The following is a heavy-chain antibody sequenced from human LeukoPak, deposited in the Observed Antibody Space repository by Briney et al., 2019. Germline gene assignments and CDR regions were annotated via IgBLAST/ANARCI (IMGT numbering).Heavy chain of an antibody. CDR2: IYSGGST. CDR3: ARVSRSSGLPNDY. D-gene: IGHD6-19*01. V-gene: IGHV3-53*01. Sequence: GGSLRLSCAASGFTVSSNYMSWDRQAPGKGLEWVSVIYSGGSTYYADSVKGRFTISRDNSKNTLYLQMNSLRAEDTAVYYCARVSRSSGLPNDYWGQGTLVTISS. CDR1: GFTVSSNY. J-gene: IGHJ4*02.